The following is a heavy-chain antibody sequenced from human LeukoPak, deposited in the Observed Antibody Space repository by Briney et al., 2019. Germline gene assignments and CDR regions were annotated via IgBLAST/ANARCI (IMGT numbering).Heavy chain of an antibody. CDR1: GYSFTGYY. CDR2: INPYSSGT. CDR3: ARGDVAAWAYSGHDSDGNNWFDP. Sequence: ASVKVSCKASGYSFTGYYMHWVRQAPGQGLEWMGWINPYSSGTKYAHNFKGRVTMTRDTSITTAYMELTMLRSDDTAVYYCARGDVAAWAYSGHDSDGNNWFDPWGQGTLVTVSS. J-gene: IGHJ5*02. D-gene: IGHD5-12*01. V-gene: IGHV1-2*02.